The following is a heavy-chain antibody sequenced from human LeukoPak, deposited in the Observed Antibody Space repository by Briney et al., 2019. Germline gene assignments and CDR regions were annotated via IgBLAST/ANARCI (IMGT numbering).Heavy chain of an antibody. Sequence: PSETLSLTCAVYGGSFSGYYWSWIRQPPGKGLEWIGEINHSGSTNYNPSLKSRVTISVDTSKNQFSLKLSSVTAADTAVYYCAREGLCYDILTGYYKGDWFDPWGQGTLVTVSS. CDR2: INHSGST. CDR1: GGSFSGYY. CDR3: AREGLCYDILTGYYKGDWFDP. D-gene: IGHD3-9*01. V-gene: IGHV4-34*01. J-gene: IGHJ5*02.